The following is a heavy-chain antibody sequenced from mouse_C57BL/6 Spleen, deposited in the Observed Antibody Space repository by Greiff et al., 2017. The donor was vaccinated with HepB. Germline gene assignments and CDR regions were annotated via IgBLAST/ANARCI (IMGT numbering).Heavy chain of an antibody. Sequence: EVQLQQSGPELVKPGASVKISCKASGYTFTDYYMNWVKQSHGKSLEWIGDINPNNGGTSYNQKCKGKATLTVDKSSSTAYMELRSLTSEDSAVYYCARETTVVHFDYWGQGTTLTVSS. CDR1: GYTFTDYY. CDR3: ARETTVVHFDY. V-gene: IGHV1-26*01. J-gene: IGHJ2*01. D-gene: IGHD1-1*01. CDR2: INPNNGGT.